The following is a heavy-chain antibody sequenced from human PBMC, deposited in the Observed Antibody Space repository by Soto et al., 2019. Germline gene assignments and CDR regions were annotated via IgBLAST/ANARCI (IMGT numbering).Heavy chain of an antibody. CDR3: ARAVAVAAPFDY. D-gene: IGHD6-19*01. J-gene: IGHJ4*02. V-gene: IGHV1-69*02. Sequence: SVKVSCKASGGSFSSYTISWVRQAPGQGLEWMGRIIPILGIANYAQKFQGRVTITADKSTSTAYMELSSLRSEDTAVYYCARAVAVAAPFDYWGQGTLVTVSS. CDR1: GGSFSSYT. CDR2: IIPILGIA.